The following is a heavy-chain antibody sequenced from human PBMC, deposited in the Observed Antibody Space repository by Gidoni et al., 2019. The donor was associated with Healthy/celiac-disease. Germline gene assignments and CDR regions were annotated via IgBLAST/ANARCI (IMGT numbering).Heavy chain of an antibody. CDR2: ISWNSGSI. V-gene: IGHV3-9*01. Sequence: EVQLVASGGGLVQPGRSLRLSCAASGFTFDDYAMHWVRQAPGKGLEWVSGISWNSGSIGYADSVKGRFTISRDNAKNSLYLQMNSLRAEDTALYYCAKDLEYSSSSFDYWGQGTLVTVSS. D-gene: IGHD6-6*01. J-gene: IGHJ4*02. CDR1: GFTFDDYA. CDR3: AKDLEYSSSSFDY.